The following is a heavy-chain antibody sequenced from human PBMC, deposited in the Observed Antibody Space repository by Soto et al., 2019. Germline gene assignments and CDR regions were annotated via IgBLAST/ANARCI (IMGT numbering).Heavy chain of an antibody. CDR2: ISGSGGST. V-gene: IGHV3-23*01. CDR3: AKDLAARAYSSGLFDY. Sequence: PGGSLRLSCAASGFTFSSYAMSWVRQAPGKGLEWVSAISGSGGSTYYADSVKGRFTISRDNSKNTLYLQMNSLRAEDTAVYYCAKDLAARAYSSGLFDYWGQGTLVTVSS. J-gene: IGHJ4*02. CDR1: GFTFSSYA. D-gene: IGHD6-19*01.